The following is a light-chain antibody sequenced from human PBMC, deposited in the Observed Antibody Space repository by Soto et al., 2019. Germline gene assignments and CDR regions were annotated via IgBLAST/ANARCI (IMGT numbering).Light chain of an antibody. J-gene: IGLJ2*01. CDR3: TSYSSSSPVL. CDR1: SSDVGAYNY. Sequence: QSVLTQPASVSGSLGQSITISCTGTSSDVGAYNYVSWYQQHPDKAPKLLTFEVTNRPSGVSGRFSGSKSGITASLSISGLQPEDEADYYCTSYSSSSPVLFGGGTKLTVL. V-gene: IGLV2-14*01. CDR2: EVT.